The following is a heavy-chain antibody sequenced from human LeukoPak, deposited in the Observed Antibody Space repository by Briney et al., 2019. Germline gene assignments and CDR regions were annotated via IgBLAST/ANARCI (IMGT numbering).Heavy chain of an antibody. CDR1: GGSISSYY. V-gene: IGHV4-59*01. CDR2: IYFSGST. Sequence: PSETLSLTXTVSGGSISSYYWSWIRQPPGKGLEWIGSIYFSGSTNYNPSLKSRVTISVDTSKKQFSLKLISLTAADTAKYYCARDYCSSTSCHAAKNWFDPWGQGTLVTVSS. CDR3: ARDYCSSTSCHAAKNWFDP. J-gene: IGHJ5*02. D-gene: IGHD2-2*01.